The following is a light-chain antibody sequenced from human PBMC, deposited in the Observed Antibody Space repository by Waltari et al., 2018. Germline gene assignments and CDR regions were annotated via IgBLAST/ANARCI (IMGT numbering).Light chain of an antibody. Sequence: DIQMTQSPSTLSASVGDRVTMHCRARQDISNWLAWYQQKPGKAPKVLIYKASTLESGVPARFSGSGSGTEFTLTISSLQPDDFAIYYCQQYRNLWTFGQGTKVEIK. CDR2: KAS. CDR3: QQYRNLWT. J-gene: IGKJ1*01. CDR1: QDISNW. V-gene: IGKV1-5*03.